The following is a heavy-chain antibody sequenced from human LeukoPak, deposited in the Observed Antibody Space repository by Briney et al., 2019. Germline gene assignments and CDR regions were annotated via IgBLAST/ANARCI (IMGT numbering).Heavy chain of an antibody. CDR3: ARVPDEYQLSEGYYYMDV. Sequence: SETLSLTCTVSGGSISSSSYYWGWIRQPPGKGLEWIGSIYYSGSTYYNPSLKSRVTISVDTSKNQFSLKLSSVTAADTAVYYCARVPDEYQLSEGYYYMDVWGKGTTVTVSS. CDR1: GGSISSSSYY. J-gene: IGHJ6*03. D-gene: IGHD2-2*01. V-gene: IGHV4-39*07. CDR2: IYYSGST.